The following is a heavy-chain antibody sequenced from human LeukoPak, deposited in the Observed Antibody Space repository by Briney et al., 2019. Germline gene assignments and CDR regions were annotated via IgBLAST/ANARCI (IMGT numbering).Heavy chain of an antibody. J-gene: IGHJ4*02. D-gene: IGHD4-17*01. V-gene: IGHV4-59*08. CDR1: GXSISSYY. CDR2: IYCSGST. CDR3: ARRVTFGPYGDYDV. Sequence: PSETLSLTCTVSGXSISSYYWSWIRQPPGKGLEWIGYIYCSGSTNYNPSLKSRVTISVDTSKNQFSLKLSSVTAADTAVYYCARRVTFGPYGDYDVWGQGTLVTVSS.